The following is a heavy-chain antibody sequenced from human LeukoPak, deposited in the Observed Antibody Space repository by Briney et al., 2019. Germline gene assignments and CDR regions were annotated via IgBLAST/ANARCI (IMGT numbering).Heavy chain of an antibody. Sequence: PGGSLRLSCAASGLTFSSSWMDWVRQAPGKGLEWVASINPDGNKKYSADSVKGRFTISRDNAENSLYLQMNSLRVEDTAFYYCARDLAYSRLDYWGQGTLVTVSS. CDR1: GLTFSSSW. D-gene: IGHD5-18*01. CDR2: INPDGNKK. V-gene: IGHV3-7*01. CDR3: ARDLAYSRLDY. J-gene: IGHJ4*02.